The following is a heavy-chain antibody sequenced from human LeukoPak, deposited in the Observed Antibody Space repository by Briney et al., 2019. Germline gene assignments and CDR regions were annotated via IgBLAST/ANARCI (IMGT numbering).Heavy chain of an antibody. D-gene: IGHD3-3*01. CDR3: ARGGYYDFWSGYQPFYFDY. Sequence: GGSLRLSCAASGFTFSSNYMSWVRQAPGKGLEWVSVIYSGGSTYYSDSVKGRFTIDRDNSKNTLYLQMNSLRAEDTAVYYCARGGYYDFWSGYQPFYFDYWGQGTLVTVSS. J-gene: IGHJ4*02. CDR2: IYSGGST. V-gene: IGHV3-66*02. CDR1: GFTFSSNY.